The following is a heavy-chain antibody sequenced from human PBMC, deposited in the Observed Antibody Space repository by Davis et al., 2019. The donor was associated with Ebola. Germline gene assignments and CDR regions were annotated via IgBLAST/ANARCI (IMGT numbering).Heavy chain of an antibody. CDR2: ISHDARET. J-gene: IGHJ4*02. CDR1: GFTFRSYA. Sequence: GESLKISCGGSGFTFRSYALHWVRQSPGKGLEWVAVISHDARETFYADSVKGRFTISRDNSENTLYLQMNSLTADDTSVYYCARAGFDEVLDYWGQGTPVTVSS. V-gene: IGHV3-30*04. D-gene: IGHD3-3*01. CDR3: ARAGFDEVLDY.